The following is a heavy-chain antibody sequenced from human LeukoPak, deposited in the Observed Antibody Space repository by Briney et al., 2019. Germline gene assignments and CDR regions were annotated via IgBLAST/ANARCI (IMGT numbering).Heavy chain of an antibody. CDR3: ARGTYDILTAYRSSPSHNSDN. J-gene: IGHJ4*02. V-gene: IGHV1-2*02. CDR2: INPNSGGT. CDR1: GYTFTGYY. Sequence: ASVKVSCKASGYTFTGYYMHWVRQAPGQGLEWMGWINPNSGGTNYAQKFQGRVTMTRDTSISTAYMELSRLRSDDTAVYYCARGTYDILTAYRSSPSHNSDNWGQGTLVTVSS. D-gene: IGHD3-9*01.